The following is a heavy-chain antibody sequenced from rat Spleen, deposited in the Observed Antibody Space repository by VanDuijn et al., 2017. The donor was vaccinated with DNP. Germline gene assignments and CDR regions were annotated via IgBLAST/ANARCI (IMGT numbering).Heavy chain of an antibody. CDR2: ISYSGST. J-gene: IGHJ4*01. D-gene: IGHD1-11*01. CDR3: ARLSTTEGMVDA. V-gene: IGHV3-1*01. CDR1: GYSITSGY. Sequence: EVQLQESGPGLVKPSQSLSLTCSVTGYSITSGYGWNWIRKFPGNNMEWMGYISYSGSTSYNQSLKSRISITSDQSRNQFFLKLKSVTTEDTATYYCARLSTTEGMVDAWGQGASVTVSS.